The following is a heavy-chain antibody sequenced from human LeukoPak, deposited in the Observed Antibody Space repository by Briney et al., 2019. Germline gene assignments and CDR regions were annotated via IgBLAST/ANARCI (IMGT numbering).Heavy chain of an antibody. D-gene: IGHD4-17*01. CDR3: ASDHTLDYGDYYYGLDV. J-gene: IGHJ6*02. CDR1: GGSTSSGGYY. CDR2: ISYSGST. V-gene: IGHV4-31*03. Sequence: SETLSLTCTVSGGSTSSGGYYWRWIRQHPGKGLEWIAYISYSGSTYHNPSLRSRVTISLDTSKNQFSLKLSSVTAADTAVYYCASDHTLDYGDYYYGLDVWGQGTTVTVSS.